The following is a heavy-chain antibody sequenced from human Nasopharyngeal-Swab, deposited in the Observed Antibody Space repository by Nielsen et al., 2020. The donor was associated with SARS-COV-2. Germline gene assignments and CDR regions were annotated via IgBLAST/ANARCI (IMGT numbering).Heavy chain of an antibody. CDR3: ARGPNPHNAFDI. Sequence: ASVKVSCKASGYSFNTYYMHWVRQAPGQALEWMGLISCDDGTRNYAQKIRGRVTMTRDTSTNTVYLDLSGLQSEDTAVYYCARGPNPHNAFDIWGQGTMVTVSS. V-gene: IGHV1-46*02. CDR1: GYSFNTYY. J-gene: IGHJ3*02. D-gene: IGHD1-14*01. CDR2: ISCDDGTR.